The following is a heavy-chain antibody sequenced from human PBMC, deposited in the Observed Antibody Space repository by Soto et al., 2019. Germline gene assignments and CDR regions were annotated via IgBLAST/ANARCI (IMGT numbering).Heavy chain of an antibody. CDR3: ARPLSSSWYYFDY. CDR1: GGTFSSYA. V-gene: IGHV1-18*01. D-gene: IGHD6-13*01. J-gene: IGHJ4*02. CDR2: ISAYYGNT. Sequence: ASVKVSCKASGGTFSSYAISWVRQAPGQGLEWMGWISAYYGNTNYAQKLQGRVTMTTDKSTSTAYMDLRSLRSDDTAVYYCARPLSSSWYYFDYWGQGTLVTVSS.